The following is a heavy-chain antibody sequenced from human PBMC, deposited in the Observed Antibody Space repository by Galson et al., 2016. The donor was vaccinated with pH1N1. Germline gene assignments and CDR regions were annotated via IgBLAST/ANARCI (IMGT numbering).Heavy chain of an antibody. D-gene: IGHD4-17*01. Sequence: SLRLSCAASGFTFDDYAMHWVRQAPGKGLEWVSGISWNSGTLGYADSVKGRFTISRDNARNSLYLQMNNLRPEDSAFYFCAKDHCSHGDTNCFYFDLWGRGTLVTVSS. CDR2: ISWNSGTL. J-gene: IGHJ2*01. CDR3: AKDHCSHGDTNCFYFDL. CDR1: GFTFDDYA. V-gene: IGHV3-9*01.